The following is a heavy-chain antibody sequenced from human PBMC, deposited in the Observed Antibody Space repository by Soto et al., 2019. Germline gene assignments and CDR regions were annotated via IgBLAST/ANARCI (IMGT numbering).Heavy chain of an antibody. CDR2: VYHTGDT. D-gene: IGHD2-21*02. J-gene: IGHJ5*02. Sequence: PSETLSLTCGVSGGTVASSHWWSWVRQSPGGGLEWIGNVYHTGDTNLNPSLQSRVTISVDKSNNQFSLRLNSLTAADTAVYFCAREIVTAGGNNYLDPWGPGTPVTVYS. V-gene: IGHV4-4*02. CDR1: GGTVASSHW. CDR3: AREIVTAGGNNYLDP.